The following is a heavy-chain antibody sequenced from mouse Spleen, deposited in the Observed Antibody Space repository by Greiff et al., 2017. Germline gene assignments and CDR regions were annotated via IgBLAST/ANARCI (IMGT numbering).Heavy chain of an antibody. CDR1: GFSLTSYG. Sequence: QVQLKETGPGLVAPSQSLSITCTVSGFSLTSYGVHWVRQPPGKGLEWLVVIWSDGSTNYNSALKSRLSISKDNSKSQVFLKMNSLQTDDTAMYYCARHDYDYDLFDYWGQGTTLTVSS. CDR2: IWSDGST. J-gene: IGHJ2*01. CDR3: ARHDYDYDLFDY. D-gene: IGHD2-4*01. V-gene: IGHV2-6-1*01.